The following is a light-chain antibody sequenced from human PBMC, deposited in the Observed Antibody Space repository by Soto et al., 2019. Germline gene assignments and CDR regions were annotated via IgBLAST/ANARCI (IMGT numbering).Light chain of an antibody. J-gene: IGKJ2*01. V-gene: IGKV3-20*01. CDR2: GSS. CDR1: QSVSNNY. Sequence: EVVLTQSPGTLSLSPGERASLSCRASQSVSNNYLAWYQQKPGQSPKLLIFGSSDRATGIPDRFIGSGSGTDFTLTISRLEPEDFAVYYCQQYGSSPPYTFGQGTKLEIK. CDR3: QQYGSSPPYT.